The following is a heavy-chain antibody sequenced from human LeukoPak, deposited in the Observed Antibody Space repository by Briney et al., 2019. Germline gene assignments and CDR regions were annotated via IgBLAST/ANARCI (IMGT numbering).Heavy chain of an antibody. J-gene: IGHJ4*02. D-gene: IGHD3-22*01. Sequence: SVKVSCKASGGTFSSYAISWVRQAPGQGLEWMGGIIPIFGTANYAQKFQGRVTITADESTSTAYMELSSLRSEDTAVYYCASHYYDSSGYYPGLDYFDYWGQGTLVTVSS. V-gene: IGHV1-69*13. CDR2: IIPIFGTA. CDR1: GGTFSSYA. CDR3: ASHYYDSSGYYPGLDYFDY.